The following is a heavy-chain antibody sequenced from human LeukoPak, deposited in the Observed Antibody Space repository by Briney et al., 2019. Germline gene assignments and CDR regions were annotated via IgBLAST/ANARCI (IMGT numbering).Heavy chain of an antibody. V-gene: IGHV3-48*03. J-gene: IGHJ4*02. CDR1: GFTFSNYE. CDR2: IAHDSTTI. D-gene: IGHD5-24*01. CDR3: ARATRNGYDY. Sequence: GGSLRLSCAASGFTFSNYEMHWVRQAPGKGPEWVSYIAHDSTTIYYADSVRGRFTMSRDNARNSLFLQMNSLRPEDTAMYYCARATRNGYDYWGPGTLVTVSS.